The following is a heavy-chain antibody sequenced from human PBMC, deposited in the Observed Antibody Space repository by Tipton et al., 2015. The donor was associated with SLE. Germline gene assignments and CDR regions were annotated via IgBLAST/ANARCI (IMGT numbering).Heavy chain of an antibody. V-gene: IGHV4-39*07. CDR1: GGSISSSSYY. D-gene: IGHD4-11*01. CDR3: AKMTRGNYFDY. Sequence: TLSLTCTVSGGSISSSSYYWGWIRQPPGKGLEWIGSIYYSGSTYYNPSLKSRVTISVDTSKNQFSLKLSSVTAADTAVYYCAKMTRGNYFDYWGQGTLVIVSS. CDR2: IYYSGST. J-gene: IGHJ4*02.